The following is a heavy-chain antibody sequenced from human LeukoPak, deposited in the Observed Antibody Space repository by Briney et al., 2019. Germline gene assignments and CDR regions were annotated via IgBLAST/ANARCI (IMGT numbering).Heavy chain of an antibody. CDR3: ARVGGSSFYYYYYYMDV. Sequence: SETLSLTCTVSGGSISSYYWSWIRQPPGKGLEWIGYIYYSGSTNYNPSLKSRVTISVDTSKNQFSLKLSSVTAADTAVYYCARVGGSSFYYYYYYMDVWGKGTTVTVSS. D-gene: IGHD2-15*01. J-gene: IGHJ6*03. CDR2: IYYSGST. CDR1: GGSISSYY. V-gene: IGHV4-59*01.